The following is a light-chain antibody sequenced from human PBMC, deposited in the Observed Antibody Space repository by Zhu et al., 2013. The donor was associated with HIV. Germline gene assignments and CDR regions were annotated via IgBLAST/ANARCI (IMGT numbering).Light chain of an antibody. J-gene: IGKJ5*01. CDR3: QQYARSPFT. CDR2: GAP. CDR1: QSVSSNY. V-gene: IGKV3-20*01. Sequence: EIVLTQSPGTLSLSPGERATLSCRASQSVSSNYLAWYQQKPGQAPRLLIYGAPNRATGISDRSSGSGSGTDFTLAISRLEPEDFAVYYCQQYARSPFTFGQGTRLDTK.